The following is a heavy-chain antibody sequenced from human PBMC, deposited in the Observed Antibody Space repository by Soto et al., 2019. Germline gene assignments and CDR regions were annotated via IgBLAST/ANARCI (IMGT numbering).Heavy chain of an antibody. J-gene: IGHJ4*02. D-gene: IGHD3-22*01. CDR1: GFTFSSYE. CDR3: ARAPGSGSYSFHY. V-gene: IGHV3-48*03. CDR2: ISSSGSTI. Sequence: EVQLVESGGGLVQPGGSLRLSCAASGFTFSSYEMNWVRQAPGKGLEWISYISSSGSTIYYADSVKGRFTISRDNAKKSLYLQMNSLRAEDTAVYYCARAPGSGSYSFHYWGQGTLVTVSS.